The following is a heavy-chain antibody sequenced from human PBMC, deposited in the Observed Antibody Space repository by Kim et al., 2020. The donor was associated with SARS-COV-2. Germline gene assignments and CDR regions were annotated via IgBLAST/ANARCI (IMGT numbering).Heavy chain of an antibody. V-gene: IGHV3-30*07. CDR3: ARTLVLSGYYGMDV. D-gene: IGHD3-10*01. Sequence: DSGKGRFTISRDNSKNTLYLQMNSLRAEDTAVYYCARTLVLSGYYGMDVWGQGTTVTVSS. J-gene: IGHJ6*02.